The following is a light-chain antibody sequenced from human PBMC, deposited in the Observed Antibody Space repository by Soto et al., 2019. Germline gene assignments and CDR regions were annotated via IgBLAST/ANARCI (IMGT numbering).Light chain of an antibody. V-gene: IGKV3-20*01. CDR3: QQYGSTRWT. J-gene: IGKJ1*01. Sequence: EIVLTQSPGTLSLSPGERATLSCRASQSVSSSYLAWYQQNRGQAPRLLIYGASSRATGIPDRFRGSGSGTDFTLTISRLEPEDLAVYYCQQYGSTRWTFGQGTKVEIK. CDR2: GAS. CDR1: QSVSSSY.